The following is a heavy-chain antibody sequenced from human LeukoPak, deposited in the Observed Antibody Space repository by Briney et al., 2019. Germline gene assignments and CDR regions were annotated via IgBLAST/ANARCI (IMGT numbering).Heavy chain of an antibody. CDR2: IYPGDSDT. J-gene: IGHJ3*02. Sequence: GGSLQISCQGSGYLFTSYWIGWVREVPGKGLEGMGIIYPGDSDTRYSPALQGQVTISADKSISTAYLQWSSLKASDTAMYYCASPASNYYDSRGAFDIWGQGTMVTVSS. CDR1: GYLFTSYW. D-gene: IGHD3-22*01. CDR3: ASPASNYYDSRGAFDI. V-gene: IGHV5-51*01.